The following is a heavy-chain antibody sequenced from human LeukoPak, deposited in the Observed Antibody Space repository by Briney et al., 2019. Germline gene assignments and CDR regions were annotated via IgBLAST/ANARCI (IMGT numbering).Heavy chain of an antibody. Sequence: GGSLRLSCAASGFTLNNYWMSWVRQAPGKGLEWVSAISGSGGSTYYADSVKGRFTISRDNSKNTLYLQMNSLRAEDTAVYYCAKGGELSAYWGQGTLVTVSS. D-gene: IGHD3-16*02. CDR2: ISGSGGST. J-gene: IGHJ4*02. CDR1: GFTLNNYW. V-gene: IGHV3-23*01. CDR3: AKGGELSAY.